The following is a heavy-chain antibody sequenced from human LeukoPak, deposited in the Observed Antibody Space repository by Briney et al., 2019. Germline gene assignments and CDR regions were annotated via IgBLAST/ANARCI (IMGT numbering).Heavy chain of an antibody. V-gene: IGHV5-51*01. Sequence: GEFLMICCKGSGYSFTSYWIGWVRQMPGEGLGWMGIITPGDPDTTYTPSLQGQVTNSAAESISTAYLQWSSLKAADTAMYYCARPVGKDSSGYYYFDYWGQGTLVTVSS. CDR1: GYSFTSYW. D-gene: IGHD3-22*01. CDR2: ITPGDPDT. CDR3: ARPVGKDSSGYYYFDY. J-gene: IGHJ4*02.